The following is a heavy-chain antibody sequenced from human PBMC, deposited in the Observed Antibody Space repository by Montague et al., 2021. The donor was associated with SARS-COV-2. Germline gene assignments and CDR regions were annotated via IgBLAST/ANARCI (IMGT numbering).Heavy chain of an antibody. CDR1: GFTFSNYA. CDR3: VKGSSCYGSPNTDFFDS. D-gene: IGHD3-10*01. CDR2: ISDSGKT. J-gene: IGHJ4*02. Sequence: SLRLSCAASGFTFSNYALTWVRQAPGKGLDWVSSISDSGKTYYSYSLXXVLSISRDNSKNKLHLQMNSVRDEETTVERCVKGSSCYGSPNTDFFDSWGQGTLVTVSS. V-gene: IGHV3-23*01.